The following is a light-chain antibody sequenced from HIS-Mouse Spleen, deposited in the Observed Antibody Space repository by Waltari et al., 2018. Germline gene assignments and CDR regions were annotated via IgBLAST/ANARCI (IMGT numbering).Light chain of an antibody. CDR3: SSYTSSSFNVV. J-gene: IGLJ2*01. CDR2: DVS. V-gene: IGLV2-14*03. Sequence: QSALTQPASVSGSPGQSSTIPCTGTSSDVGGYNYVYWYQQHPGKAPKLMIYDVSNRPSGVSNRFSGSKSGNTASLTISGLQAEDEADYYCSSYTSSSFNVVFGGGTKLTVL. CDR1: SSDVGGYNY.